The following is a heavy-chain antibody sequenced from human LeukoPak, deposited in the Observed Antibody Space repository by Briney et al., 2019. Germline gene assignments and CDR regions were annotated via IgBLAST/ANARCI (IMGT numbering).Heavy chain of an antibody. D-gene: IGHD6-19*01. CDR3: ARGRVIAVANKECDY. V-gene: IGHV3-48*03. J-gene: IGHJ4*02. CDR2: ISSSGSTI. Sequence: GGSLRLSCAASGFTFSSYEMNWVRQAPGKGLEWVSYISSSGSTIYYADSVKGRFTISRDNAKNSLYLQMNSLRAEDTAVYYCARGRVIAVANKECDYWGQGTLVTVSS. CDR1: GFTFSSYE.